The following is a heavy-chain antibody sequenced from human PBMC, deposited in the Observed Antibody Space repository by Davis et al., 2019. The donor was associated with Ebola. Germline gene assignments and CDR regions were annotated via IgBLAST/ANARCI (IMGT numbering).Heavy chain of an antibody. Sequence: GESLKISCAASGFTVSSNYMSWVRQAPGKGLEWVSVIYSGGSTYYADSVKGRFTISRDNSKNTLYLQMNSLRAEDTAVYYCARDGRYYDSSGYYYVYDAFDIWGQGTMVTVSS. CDR3: ARDGRYYDSSGYYYVYDAFDI. V-gene: IGHV3-66*01. J-gene: IGHJ3*02. D-gene: IGHD3-22*01. CDR1: GFTVSSNY. CDR2: IYSGGST.